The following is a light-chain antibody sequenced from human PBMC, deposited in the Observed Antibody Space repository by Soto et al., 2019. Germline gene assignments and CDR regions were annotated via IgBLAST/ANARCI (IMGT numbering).Light chain of an antibody. J-gene: IGKJ5*01. Sequence: DTVMTQSPFSLPVTPGEPASISCRSSQSLLHSNGYKYLDWYLQKPGQSPQLLIYMSSTRASGVPDRLSGSGSGTDFTLKISRVEAEDVGVYYCLQALRTPYTFGQGTRLEIK. CDR2: MSS. V-gene: IGKV2-28*01. CDR1: QSLLHSNGYKY. CDR3: LQALRTPYT.